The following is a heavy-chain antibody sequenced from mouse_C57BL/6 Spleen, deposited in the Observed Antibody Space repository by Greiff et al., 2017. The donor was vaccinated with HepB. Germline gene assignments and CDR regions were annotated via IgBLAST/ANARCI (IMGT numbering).Heavy chain of an antibody. D-gene: IGHD2-2*01. CDR3: ARGGGGYDSFDV. Sequence: QVQLQQPGAELVMPGASVKLSCKASGYTFTSYWMHWVKQRPGQGLEWIGEIDPSDSYTNYNQKFKGKSTLTVDKSSSTAYMQLSSLTSEDSAVYYCARGGGGYDSFDVWGTGTTVTVSS. CDR1: GYTFTSYW. J-gene: IGHJ1*03. V-gene: IGHV1-69*01. CDR2: IDPSDSYT.